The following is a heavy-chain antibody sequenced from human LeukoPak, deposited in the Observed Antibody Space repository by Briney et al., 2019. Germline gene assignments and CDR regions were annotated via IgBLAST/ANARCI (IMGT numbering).Heavy chain of an antibody. V-gene: IGHV4-39*07. Sequence: PSETLSLTCTVSGGSISSGDYYWSWIRQSPGKGLEWIGEINPGGSTYFNPSLKSRLTISRDTSKNQFSLRLRSVTAADTGIYYCARGRQEISMIIVVMTAVSYYLDAWGKGTTVTVS. CDR2: INPGGST. D-gene: IGHD3-22*01. J-gene: IGHJ6*03. CDR3: ARGRQEISMIIVVMTAVSYYLDA. CDR1: GGSISSGDYY.